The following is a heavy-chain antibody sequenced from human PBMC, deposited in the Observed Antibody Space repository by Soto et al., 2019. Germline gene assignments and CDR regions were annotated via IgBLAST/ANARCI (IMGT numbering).Heavy chain of an antibody. Sequence: PGEALKISWKGSGYSFTSYWIGWVRQMPGKGLELMGIIYAGDSDTRYGPSFQGQVTIAAYKSISTAYLQWSSLKASDTAMYYCARHTHKYYYGSGSYYNDRNGMDXWGQGTSVTVS. CDR3: ARHTHKYYYGSGSYYNDRNGMDX. J-gene: IGHJ6*02. CDR2: IYAGDSDT. CDR1: GYSFTSYW. D-gene: IGHD3-10*01. V-gene: IGHV5-51*01.